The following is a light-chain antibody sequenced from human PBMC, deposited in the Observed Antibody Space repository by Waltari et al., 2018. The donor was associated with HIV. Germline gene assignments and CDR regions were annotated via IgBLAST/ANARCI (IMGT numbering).Light chain of an antibody. V-gene: IGLV1-47*01. J-gene: IGLJ2*01. CDR1: TSNLGSND. Sequence: SVLPQPPSASGTPGQRVTISCSGSTSNLGSNDVFWYQHRPGAAPKLLIHRNNQRASGVPDRFSGSTAGTSASLAISGLRSEDEADYYCVAWDDSLRGVVFGGGTKVAAL. CDR2: RNN. CDR3: VAWDDSLRGVV.